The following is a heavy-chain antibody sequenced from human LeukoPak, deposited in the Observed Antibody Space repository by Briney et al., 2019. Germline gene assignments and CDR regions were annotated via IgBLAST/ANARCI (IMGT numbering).Heavy chain of an antibody. CDR1: GNSFSSNW. CDR3: GKSGYSGYEFDN. J-gene: IGHJ4*02. CDR2: IYPGDSDT. Sequence: GESLKISCRASGNSFSSNWIGWVRQVPGKGLEWMGVIYPGDSDTRYSPSFQGQVTMSADKSISTAYLQWSSLKASDSAMYYCGKSGYSGYEFDNWGQGTLVTVSS. D-gene: IGHD5-12*01. V-gene: IGHV5-51*01.